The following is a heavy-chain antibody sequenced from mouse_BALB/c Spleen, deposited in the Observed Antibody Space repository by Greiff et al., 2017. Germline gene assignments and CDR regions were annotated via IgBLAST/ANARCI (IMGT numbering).Heavy chain of an antibody. Sequence: VQGVESGPGLVAPSQSLSITCTVSGFSLTSYDISWIRQPPGKGLEWLGVIWTGGGTNYNSAFMSRLSISKDNSKSQVFLKMNSLQTDDTAIYYCVRRSRVPLAMDYWGQGTSVTVSS. CDR1: GFSLTSYD. CDR2: IWTGGGT. CDR3: VRRSRVPLAMDY. D-gene: IGHD3-1*01. V-gene: IGHV2-9-2*01. J-gene: IGHJ4*01.